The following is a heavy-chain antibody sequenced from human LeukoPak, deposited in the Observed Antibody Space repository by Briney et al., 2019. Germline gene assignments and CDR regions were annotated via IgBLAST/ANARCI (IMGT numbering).Heavy chain of an antibody. Sequence: SETLSLSCAVYGGSFSGYYWSWIRQPLGKGLEWIGEINHSGSTNYNPSLKSRVTISVDTSKNQFSLKLSSVTAADTAVYYCARHGPYYYDSSGYGFDYWGQGTLVTVSS. CDR2: INHSGST. J-gene: IGHJ4*02. D-gene: IGHD3-22*01. V-gene: IGHV4-34*01. CDR3: ARHGPYYYDSSGYGFDY. CDR1: GGSFSGYY.